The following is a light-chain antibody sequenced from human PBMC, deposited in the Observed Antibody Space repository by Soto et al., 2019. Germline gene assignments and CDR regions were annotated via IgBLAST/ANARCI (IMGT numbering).Light chain of an antibody. CDR3: ATWDDSLHGYV. V-gene: IGLV1-44*01. CDR1: NANIGNNK. J-gene: IGLJ1*01. CDR2: SSN. Sequence: QSVLTQPPSASTTPGQKVTISCSGSNANIGNNKVNWYQQLPGTAPKLFIYSSNQRPSGVPDRFSGSKAGTSASLAISGLQSEDEANYYCATWDDSLHGYVFGAGTKLTVL.